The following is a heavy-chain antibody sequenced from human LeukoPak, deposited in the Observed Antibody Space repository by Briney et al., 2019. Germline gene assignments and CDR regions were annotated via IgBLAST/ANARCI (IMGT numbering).Heavy chain of an antibody. V-gene: IGHV3-48*04. CDR2: ISSDGATT. J-gene: IGHJ1*01. D-gene: IGHD3-3*01. CDR3: AGSTLWSGIFQY. CDR1: GFTFSSYS. Sequence: GGSLRPSCAASGFTFSSYSMTWVRQAPGEGLQWVSYISSDGATTYYADSVKGRFIISRDNAKNSLFLQINSLRAEDTAVYYCAGSTLWSGIFQYWGQGTLVTVSS.